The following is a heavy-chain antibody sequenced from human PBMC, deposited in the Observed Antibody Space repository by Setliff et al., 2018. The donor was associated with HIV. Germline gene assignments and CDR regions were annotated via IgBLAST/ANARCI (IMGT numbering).Heavy chain of an antibody. CDR2: IHFSGGS. V-gene: IGHV4-31*03. D-gene: IGHD2-15*01. CDR1: GDSISRSGTY. J-gene: IGHJ4*02. CDR3: ARDGPGGYFFES. Sequence: SETLSLTCSVSGDSISRSGTYWNWIRQRPDKGLEWIGYIHFSGGSYYHPSLESRVSMSVDTAKNQFSLKLSSVTAADTAVYYCARDGPGGYFFESWGQGTLVTVSS.